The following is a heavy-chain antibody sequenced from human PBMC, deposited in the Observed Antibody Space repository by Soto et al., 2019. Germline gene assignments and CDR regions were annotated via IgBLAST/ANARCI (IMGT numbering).Heavy chain of an antibody. CDR3: ARAGLGDGSDY. CDR2: IYYSGST. J-gene: IGHJ4*02. Sequence: QVQLQESGPGLVKPSETLSLTCTVSGGSVSSGSYYWSWIRQPPGKGLEWIGYIYYSGSTKYHPPLKSRVTISVDTSKTQFSLKLSSVTAADTAVYYCARAGLGDGSDYWGQGTLVTVSS. D-gene: IGHD1-26*01. V-gene: IGHV4-61*01. CDR1: GGSVSSGSYY.